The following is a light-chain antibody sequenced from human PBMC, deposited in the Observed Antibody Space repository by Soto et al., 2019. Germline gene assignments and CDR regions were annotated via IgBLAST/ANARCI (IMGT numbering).Light chain of an antibody. CDR2: EVT. CDR1: SSDVGGYDY. J-gene: IGLJ1*01. Sequence: QSVLTQPASVSGSPGQSITISCTGTSSDVGGYDYVSWYQQHPGTAPILIIFEVTNRPSGVSNRFSGSKSGNTASLTISGLQAEDEADCYCTSYTSSSTQVFGTGTKVTVL. CDR3: TSYTSSSTQV. V-gene: IGLV2-14*01.